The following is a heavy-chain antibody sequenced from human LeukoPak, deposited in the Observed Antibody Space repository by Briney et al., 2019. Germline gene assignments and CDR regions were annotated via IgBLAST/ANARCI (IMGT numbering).Heavy chain of an antibody. CDR1: GYIFTSYY. Sequence: ASVKVSCKASGYIFTSYYMHWVRRAPGQGLEWMGIIDPRGGSTSNAQKFQGSVTMTRDTSTSTVYMELSSLRSEDTAVYYCGRAGPVGDYDSSAYYLHWGQGTLVTVSS. CDR2: IDPRGGST. V-gene: IGHV1-46*01. CDR3: GRAGPVGDYDSSAYYLH. D-gene: IGHD3-22*01. J-gene: IGHJ1*01.